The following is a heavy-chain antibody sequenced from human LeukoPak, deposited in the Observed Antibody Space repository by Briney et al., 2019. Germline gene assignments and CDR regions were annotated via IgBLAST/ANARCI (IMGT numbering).Heavy chain of an antibody. Sequence: PRGSLRLSCAASGFTFSSYGMYWVRQAPGKGLEWVAVIWYDGSNKYYADSVKGRFTISRDNSKNTLYLQMNSLRVEDTAVYYCARGDPTVTTKQNFDYWGQGTLVTVSS. D-gene: IGHD4-17*01. CDR2: IWYDGSNK. CDR1: GFTFSSYG. V-gene: IGHV3-33*07. CDR3: ARGDPTVTTKQNFDY. J-gene: IGHJ4*02.